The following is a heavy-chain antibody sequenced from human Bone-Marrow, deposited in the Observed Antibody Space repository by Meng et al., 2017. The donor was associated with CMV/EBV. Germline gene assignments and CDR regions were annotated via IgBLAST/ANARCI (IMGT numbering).Heavy chain of an antibody. CDR3: ARVGRVGAREGFDY. CDR2: TYYRSKWYN. V-gene: IGHV6-1*01. J-gene: IGHJ4*02. CDR1: GDSVSSNSAA. D-gene: IGHD1-26*01. Sequence: QVQLQQSGPGLVXXXXXLSLTCXXXGDSVSSNSAAWNWIRQSPSRGLEWLGRTYYRSKWYNDYAVSVKSRITINPDTSKNQFSLQLNSVTPEDTAVYYCARVGRVGAREGFDYWGQGTLVTVSS.